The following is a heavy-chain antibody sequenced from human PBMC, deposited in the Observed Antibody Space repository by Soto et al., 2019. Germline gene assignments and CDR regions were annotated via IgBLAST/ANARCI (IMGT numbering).Heavy chain of an antibody. CDR3: ARDPAAAPYYDY. D-gene: IGHD6-13*01. J-gene: IGHJ4*02. V-gene: IGHV3-7*04. CDR1: GFTFSGYW. Sequence: GGSLRLSCAASGFTFSGYWLNWVRQAPGKGLEWVANINQDGSAKNYLDSVRGRFTISRDNAKNSLYLQMNSLRAEDTAVYYCARDPAAAPYYDYWGQGTLVTGSS. CDR2: INQDGSAK.